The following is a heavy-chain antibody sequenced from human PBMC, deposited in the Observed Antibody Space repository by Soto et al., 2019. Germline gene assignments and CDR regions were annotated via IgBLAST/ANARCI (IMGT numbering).Heavy chain of an antibody. V-gene: IGHV3-74*01. Sequence: EVQLVESGGGLVQPGGSLRLSCAASGFILSSYWMHWVRQAPGKGLVWVSRITNDGSSTTYADSVKGRFTISRDNAKNTLYLQMNSLRGEDTAVYYCARGMQGSRYFDLWGRGTLVTVSS. CDR3: ARGMQGSRYFDL. CDR2: ITNDGSST. CDR1: GFILSSYW. J-gene: IGHJ2*01.